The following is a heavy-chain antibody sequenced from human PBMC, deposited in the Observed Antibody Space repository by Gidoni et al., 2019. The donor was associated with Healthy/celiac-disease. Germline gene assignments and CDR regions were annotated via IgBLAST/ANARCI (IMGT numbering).Heavy chain of an antibody. V-gene: IGHV3-33*01. Sequence: QAPGKGLARVAVIWYDGSNKYYADSVKGRFTISRDNSKNTLYLQMNSLRAEDTAVYYCARVSGGHYVWGSYRSGDAFDIWGQGTMVTVSS. J-gene: IGHJ3*02. CDR3: ARVSGGHYVWGSYRSGDAFDI. D-gene: IGHD3-16*02. CDR2: IWYDGSNK.